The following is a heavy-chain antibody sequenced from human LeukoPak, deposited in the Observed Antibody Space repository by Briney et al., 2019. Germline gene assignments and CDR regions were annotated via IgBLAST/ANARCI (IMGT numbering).Heavy chain of an antibody. CDR2: ISSSSSYI. J-gene: IGHJ6*03. CDR3: AREANYYYYMDV. V-gene: IGHV3-21*01. CDR1: GFTFSSYS. Sequence: GGSLRLSCAASGFTFSSYSMNWVRQAPGKGLEWVSSISSSSSYIYYADSVKGRFTISRDNAKNSLYLQMNSLRAEDTAVYYCAREANYYYYMDVWGKGTTVTVSS.